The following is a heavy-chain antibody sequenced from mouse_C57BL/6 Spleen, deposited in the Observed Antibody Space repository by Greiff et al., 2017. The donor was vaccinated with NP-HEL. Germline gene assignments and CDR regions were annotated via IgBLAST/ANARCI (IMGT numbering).Heavy chain of an antibody. CDR1: GYTFTDYY. J-gene: IGHJ2*01. V-gene: IGHV1-26*01. D-gene: IGHD2-5*01. Sequence: EVQLQQSGPELVKPGASVKISCKASGYTFTDYYMNWVKQSHGKSLEWIGDINPNNGGTSYNQKFKGKATLTVDKSSSTAYMELRSLTSEDSAVYYCARSPYYSNYGGFDYWGQGTTLTVSS. CDR2: INPNNGGT. CDR3: ARSPYYSNYGGFDY.